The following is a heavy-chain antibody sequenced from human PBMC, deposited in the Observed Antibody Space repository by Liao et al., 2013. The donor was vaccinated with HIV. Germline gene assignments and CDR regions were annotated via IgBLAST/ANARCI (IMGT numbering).Heavy chain of an antibody. D-gene: IGHD6-6*01. J-gene: IGHJ4*02. V-gene: IGHV4-61*02. Sequence: QVELQESGPGLVKPSQTLALSCTVSGDSISGGNYFLNWIRQPAGKGLEWLGRIYTSGNTDYNPSLKSRLTISLDTANNQFSLKLRSVTAADTAVYYCAREGIVGRPLDYWGQGTLVTVSS. CDR3: AREGIVGRPLDY. CDR2: IYTSGNT. CDR1: GDSISGGNYF.